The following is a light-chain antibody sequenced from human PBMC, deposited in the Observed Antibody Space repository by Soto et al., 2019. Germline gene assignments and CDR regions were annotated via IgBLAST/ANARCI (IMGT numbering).Light chain of an antibody. V-gene: IGKV3-15*01. J-gene: IGKJ1*01. CDR3: QQYNSWPET. CDR1: ESISSW. Sequence: MTQSPPTLSASAGDRVTITCRASESISSWLAWYQQKPGQAPRLLLYGASTRATGIPVRFSGSGFGTEFTLTISSLQSEDFAVYYCQQYNSWPETFGQGTKVDIK. CDR2: GAS.